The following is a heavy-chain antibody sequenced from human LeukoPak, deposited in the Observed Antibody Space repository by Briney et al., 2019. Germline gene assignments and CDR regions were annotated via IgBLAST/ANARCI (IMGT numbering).Heavy chain of an antibody. D-gene: IGHD4-17*01. CDR1: GFTFSSYA. Sequence: PGRSLRLSCAASGFTFSSYAMHWVRQAPGKGLEWVAVISYDGSNKYYADSVKGRFTISRDNSKNTLYLQMNSLRAEDTAVYYCARDRNGDPRYYFDYWGQGTLVTVSS. CDR2: ISYDGSNK. J-gene: IGHJ4*02. V-gene: IGHV3-30-3*01. CDR3: ARDRNGDPRYYFDY.